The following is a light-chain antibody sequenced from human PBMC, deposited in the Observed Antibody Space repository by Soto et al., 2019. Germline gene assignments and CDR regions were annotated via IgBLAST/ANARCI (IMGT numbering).Light chain of an antibody. V-gene: IGKV2-30*01. Sequence: DVVLTQSPLSLSVTLGQPASISCRSSQSLVDSDGNTYLNWFQQRPGQSPRRLIYKVSNRDSGVPDRFSGSGSDNDFTLKISRVEGEDVGVYYCMEGTHWPPSTFGQGTKVEIK. J-gene: IGKJ1*01. CDR3: MEGTHWPPST. CDR2: KVS. CDR1: QSLVDSDGNTY.